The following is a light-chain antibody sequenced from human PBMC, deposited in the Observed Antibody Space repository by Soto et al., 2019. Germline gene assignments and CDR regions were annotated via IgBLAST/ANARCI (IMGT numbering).Light chain of an antibody. V-gene: IGKV3-15*01. CDR2: ATS. CDR1: ESASTH. CDR3: QQYNKWPLT. Sequence: EIVMTQSPATLSVSPGERATLSCRASESASTHLAWYQQRPGQAPWLLIYATSTRATGIPARFTGSGSGTEFTLTISSLQSEDFAVYFCQQYNKWPLTFGGGTKVEIK. J-gene: IGKJ4*01.